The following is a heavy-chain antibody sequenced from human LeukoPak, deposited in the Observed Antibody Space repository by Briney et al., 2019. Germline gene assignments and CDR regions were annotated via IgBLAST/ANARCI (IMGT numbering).Heavy chain of an antibody. Sequence: ASVKVSCKASGYTFTSYDINWVRQATGQGLEWMGWMNPNSGNTGYAQKLQGRVTMTTNTSISTAYMELSSLRSEDTAVYYCARGLGYCSGGSCSHFDYWGQGTVVTVSS. CDR2: MNPNSGNT. CDR1: GYTFTSYD. V-gene: IGHV1-8*01. J-gene: IGHJ4*02. CDR3: ARGLGYCSGGSCSHFDY. D-gene: IGHD2-15*01.